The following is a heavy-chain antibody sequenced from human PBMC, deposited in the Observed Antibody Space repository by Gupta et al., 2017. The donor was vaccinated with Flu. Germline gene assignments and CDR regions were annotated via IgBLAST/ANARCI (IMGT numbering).Heavy chain of an antibody. CDR1: GYSISSGSY. CDR3: ARGPVAVRGVIPRRFDY. Sequence: QVQLQESGPGLVKPSETLSLTCAVSGYSISSGSYWGWIRQPPGKGLEWIGNIYHGGNTYYNPSLKSRVTISIDTSRDQFSLKLTSMTAADTAMYYCARGPVAVRGVIPRRFDYWGQGTLVTVSS. J-gene: IGHJ4*02. V-gene: IGHV4-38-2*01. D-gene: IGHD3-10*01. CDR2: IYHGGNT.